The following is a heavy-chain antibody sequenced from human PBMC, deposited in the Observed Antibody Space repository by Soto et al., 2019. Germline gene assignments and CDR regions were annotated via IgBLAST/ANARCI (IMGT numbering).Heavy chain of an antibody. Sequence: PGGSLRLSCAASGFTVSSNYMSWVRQAPGKGLEWVSVIYSGGSTYSADSVKGRFTISRDNSKNSLFLEMNSLRADDTAVYYCARDLAFDAFDIWGQGTMVTVSS. CDR3: ARDLAFDAFDI. J-gene: IGHJ3*02. V-gene: IGHV3-66*01. CDR1: GFTVSSNY. CDR2: IYSGGST.